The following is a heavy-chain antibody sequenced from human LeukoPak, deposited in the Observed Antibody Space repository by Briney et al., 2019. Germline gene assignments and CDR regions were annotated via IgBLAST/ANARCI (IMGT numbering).Heavy chain of an antibody. CDR1: GFTFSSYW. J-gene: IGHJ4*02. D-gene: IGHD3-22*01. V-gene: IGHV3-74*01. CDR2: ISSDASST. Sequence: PGGSLRLSCAASGFTFSSYWMHWVRQAPGEGLVWVSRISSDASSTSYADSVKDRFTISRDNAENTLFLQMNSLTAEDTAVYYCARARGYYYDSFDYWGQGTLVTISS. CDR3: ARARGYYYDSFDY.